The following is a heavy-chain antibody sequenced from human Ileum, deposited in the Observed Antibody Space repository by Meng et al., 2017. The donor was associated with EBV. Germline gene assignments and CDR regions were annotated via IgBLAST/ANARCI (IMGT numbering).Heavy chain of an antibody. Sequence: QVQVVEAGGGLVKLGGSLSRACAASGFTFSYYYMSWIRQAPGKGLEWVSYISSSGSTIYYADSVKGRFTISRDNAKNSLYLQMNSLRAEDTAVYYCARAGYSGPTGAFDIWGQGTMVTVSS. CDR2: ISSSGSTI. CDR1: GFTFSYYY. V-gene: IGHV3-11*01. J-gene: IGHJ3*02. CDR3: ARAGYSGPTGAFDI. D-gene: IGHD5-12*01.